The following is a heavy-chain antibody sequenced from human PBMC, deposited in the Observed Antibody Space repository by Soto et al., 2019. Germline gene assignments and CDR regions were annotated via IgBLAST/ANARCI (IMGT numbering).Heavy chain of an antibody. Sequence: QVQLVQSGAEVKKPGASVKVSCKASGYTFSSYGISWVRQAPGQGLEWMGWISAYNGNRKYAQKFQGRVTMTTDTATSRAYMELRTLGSDDTAVYYCARDSPPVDYWGQGTLGTVSS. CDR1: GYTFSSYG. CDR3: ARDSPPVDY. J-gene: IGHJ4*02. V-gene: IGHV1-18*01. CDR2: ISAYNGNR.